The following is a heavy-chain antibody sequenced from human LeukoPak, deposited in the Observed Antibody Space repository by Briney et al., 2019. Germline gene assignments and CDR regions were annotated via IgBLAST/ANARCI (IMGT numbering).Heavy chain of an antibody. D-gene: IGHD5-24*01. Sequence: SETLSLTCTVSGDSISSSTYYCGWVRQPPGKGLEWIGNIYYSGSTYYNPSLKSRVTISVDTSKNQFSLKLSSVTAAGTAVYYCAKTYGYNPFDYWGQGTLVTVSS. CDR3: AKTYGYNPFDY. CDR1: GDSISSSTYY. J-gene: IGHJ4*02. CDR2: IYYSGST. V-gene: IGHV4-39*01.